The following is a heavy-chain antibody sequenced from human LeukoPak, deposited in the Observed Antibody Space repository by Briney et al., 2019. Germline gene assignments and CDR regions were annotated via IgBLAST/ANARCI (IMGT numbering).Heavy chain of an antibody. CDR2: INPNSGGT. D-gene: IGHD3-10*01. CDR3: AREKIYGSGSGYYYYYTDV. J-gene: IGHJ6*03. Sequence: ASVKVSFKASGYTFTGYYMHWVRQAPGQGLEWMGWINPNSGGTNYAQKFQGRVTMTRDTSISTAYMELSRLRSDDTAVYYCAREKIYGSGSGYYYYYTDVWSKGTTVTVSS. V-gene: IGHV1-2*02. CDR1: GYTFTGYY.